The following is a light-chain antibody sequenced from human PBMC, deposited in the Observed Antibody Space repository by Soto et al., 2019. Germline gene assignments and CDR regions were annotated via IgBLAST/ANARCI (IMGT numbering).Light chain of an antibody. Sequence: QSALTQPASVSGSPGQSITISCTGTSSDVGSYNLVSWDQQHPGKAPKLIIYEGSKRPSGVSNRFSGSKSGNTASLTISGLQAEDEADYYCCSYAGSSTLFGGGTKLTVL. CDR2: EGS. V-gene: IGLV2-23*01. J-gene: IGLJ2*01. CDR3: CSYAGSSTL. CDR1: SSDVGSYNL.